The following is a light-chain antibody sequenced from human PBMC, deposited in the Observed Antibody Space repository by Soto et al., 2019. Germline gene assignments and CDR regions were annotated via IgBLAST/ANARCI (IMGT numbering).Light chain of an antibody. CDR1: SSNMGNYY. J-gene: IGLJ1*01. CDR3: GTWDSSLSIFV. CDR2: END. V-gene: IGLV1-51*02. Sequence: QSVLTQPPSVSAAPGQKVTMSCSGGSSNMGNYYVSWHQQLPGTAPKLLIYENDKRPSGIPDRFSGSKSGTSATLGITGLQTGDEADYYCGTWDSSLSIFVFGTETKLTVL.